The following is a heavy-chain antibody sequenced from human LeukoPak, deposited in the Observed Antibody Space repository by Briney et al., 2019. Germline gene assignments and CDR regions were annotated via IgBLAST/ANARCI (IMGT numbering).Heavy chain of an antibody. J-gene: IGHJ3*02. V-gene: IGHV5-51*01. CDR2: IYPGDSDT. Sequence: GESLEISCKGSGYSFTSYWIGWVRQMPGKGLEWMGIIYPGDSDTRYSPSFQGQVTISADKSISTAYLQWSSLKASDTAMYCCASSDYYDSSGYYQASYDAFDIWGQGTMVTVSS. D-gene: IGHD3-22*01. CDR3: ASSDYYDSSGYYQASYDAFDI. CDR1: GYSFTSYW.